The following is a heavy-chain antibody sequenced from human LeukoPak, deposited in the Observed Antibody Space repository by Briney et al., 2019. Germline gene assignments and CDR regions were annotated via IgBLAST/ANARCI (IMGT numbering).Heavy chain of an antibody. V-gene: IGHV3-74*01. CDR2: IKSDGSGA. Sequence: GGSLRLSCAASGFTFSTYGMNWVRQAPGKGLECVSRIKSDGSGAYYADSVKGRFTISRDNAKNTLYLQMSSLRAEDMAVYYCARAYTSDYWGQGTLVTVSS. J-gene: IGHJ4*02. CDR1: GFTFSTYG. D-gene: IGHD2-2*02. CDR3: ARAYTSDY.